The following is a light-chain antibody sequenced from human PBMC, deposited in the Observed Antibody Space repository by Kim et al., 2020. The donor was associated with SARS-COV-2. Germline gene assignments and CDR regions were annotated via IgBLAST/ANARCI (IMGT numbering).Light chain of an antibody. V-gene: IGLV2-11*01. J-gene: IGLJ3*02. CDR3: CSYAGSYTLV. Sequence: GQSVTIPCTGTSNDIGGYNSVSWFQQPPRKAPKLVIYDVRQRPSGVPDRFSGSKSGNTASLTISGLQAEDEADYYCCSYAGSYTLVFGGGTQLTVL. CDR1: SNDIGGYNS. CDR2: DVR.